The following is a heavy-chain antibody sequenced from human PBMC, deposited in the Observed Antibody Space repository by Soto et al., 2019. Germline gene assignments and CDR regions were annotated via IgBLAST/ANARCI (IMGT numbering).Heavy chain of an antibody. D-gene: IGHD3-22*01. CDR1: GFTFSSYG. V-gene: IGHV3-30*18. J-gene: IGHJ4*02. CDR3: AKGLAYYYDSSGYTHFDY. Sequence: PGGSLRLSCAASGFTFSSYGMHWVRQAPGKGLEWVAVISYDGSNKYYADSVKGRFTISRDNSKNTLYLQMNSLRAEDTAVYYCAKGLAYYYDSSGYTHFDYWGQGTLVTVSS. CDR2: ISYDGSNK.